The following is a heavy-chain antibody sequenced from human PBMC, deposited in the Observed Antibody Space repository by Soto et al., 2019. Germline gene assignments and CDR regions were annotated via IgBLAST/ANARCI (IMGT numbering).Heavy chain of an antibody. J-gene: IGHJ5*02. CDR2: IRSKTEGGTA. CDR1: GFSVTYAW. D-gene: IGHD2-15*01. Sequence: SLRLSCAASGFSVTYAWMSWVRQAPGKGPEWLGRIRSKTEGGTADYVTPVKGRFTFSRDESKNTLYLEMNSLKTEDTAVYYCTTDKASCSCGLCYSLGFDPWGQGTVVTVSS. V-gene: IGHV3-15*01. CDR3: TTDKASCSCGLCYSLGFDP.